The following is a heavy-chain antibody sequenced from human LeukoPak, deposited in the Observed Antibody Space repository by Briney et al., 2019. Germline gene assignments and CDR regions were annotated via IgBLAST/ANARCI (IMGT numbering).Heavy chain of an antibody. CDR1: GGSINSGTFY. V-gene: IGHV4-39*01. D-gene: IGHD6-6*01. Sequence: SETLSLACTVSGGSINSGTFYWGWIRQPPGKGLEWIGSMYYDGSSYYNPSLKSRVTTSVDTSKNQFSLKLTSVTAADTAVYYCARGQSRAARDAFDIWGQGTMVTVSS. CDR2: MYYDGSS. CDR3: ARGQSRAARDAFDI. J-gene: IGHJ3*02.